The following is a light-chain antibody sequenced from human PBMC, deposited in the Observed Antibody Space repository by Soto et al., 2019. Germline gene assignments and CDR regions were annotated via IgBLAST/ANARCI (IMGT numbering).Light chain of an antibody. CDR1: QNVWSNY. V-gene: IGKV3-20*01. CDR2: DAS. J-gene: IGKJ2*01. CDR3: QRYGTSPPYT. Sequence: EIVLTQSPATLSLSPGERATLSCMASQNVWSNYLAWYQQVPGQAPRLLIYDASTRATGVPDRFTGSGSVTDFTLTISRLEPEDFAVYYCQRYGTSPPYTFGQGTKLEI.